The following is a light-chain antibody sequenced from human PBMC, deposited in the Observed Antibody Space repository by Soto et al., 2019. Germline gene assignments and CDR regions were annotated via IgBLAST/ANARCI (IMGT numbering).Light chain of an antibody. V-gene: IGLV2-14*01. CDR3: SSYTSSASVV. CDR1: SSDVGGYNF. J-gene: IGLJ2*01. Sequence: QFALTQPASVSGSPGQSITISCTGTSSDVGGYNFVSWYQQHPGKVPKLMIYDVSKRPSGVSNRFSASKSGNTASLTISGLQAEDEADYYCSSYTSSASVVFGGGTKVTVL. CDR2: DVS.